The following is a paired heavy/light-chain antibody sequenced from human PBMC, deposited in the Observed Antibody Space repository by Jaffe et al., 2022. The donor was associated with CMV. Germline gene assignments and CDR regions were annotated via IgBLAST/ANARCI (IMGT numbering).Heavy chain of an antibody. CDR3: AREGLVWGVDV. Sequence: EVKLVESGGGLVQPGGSLRLSCAASGFSFRSYWMHWVRQAPGKGLEWVSRIDIDGSRSSYADSVRGRLTISRDNARNTLYLQMTGLRAEDTAVYYCAREGLVWGVDVWGKGTTVTVSS. CDR1: GFSFRSYW. D-gene: IGHD3-10*01. CDR2: IDIDGSRS. V-gene: IGHV3-74*01. J-gene: IGHJ6*04.
Light chain of an antibody. CDR1: NSNIGKNF. CDR2: ENN. CDR3: GTWDSSLSAYV. J-gene: IGLJ1*01. V-gene: IGLV1-51*02. Sequence: QSVLTQPPSVSAAPGQRVSISCSGSNSNIGKNFVSWYQQFPGTAPKLLIYENNKRPSGIPDRFSGSKSGTSAILGITGLQTGDEADYYCGTWDSSLSAYVFGPGTKVTVL.